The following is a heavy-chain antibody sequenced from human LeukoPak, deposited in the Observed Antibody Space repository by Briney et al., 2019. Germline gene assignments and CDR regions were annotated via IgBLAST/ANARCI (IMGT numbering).Heavy chain of an antibody. J-gene: IGHJ4*02. D-gene: IGHD1-26*01. Sequence: GGSLRLSCAASGFTFGSYWMHWVRQAPGKGLVWVSRINSDGSSTIYADSVRGRFTISRANAKNTLYLQMNSLRAEDTAVYYCARGKWTSFDYWGQGTLVTVSS. CDR1: GFTFGSYW. V-gene: IGHV3-74*01. CDR2: INSDGSST. CDR3: ARGKWTSFDY.